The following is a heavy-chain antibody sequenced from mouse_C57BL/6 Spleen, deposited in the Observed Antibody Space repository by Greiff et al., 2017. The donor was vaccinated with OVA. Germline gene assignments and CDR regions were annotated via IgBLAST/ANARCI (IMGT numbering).Heavy chain of an antibody. CDR3: AREGSYYSSYFDY. D-gene: IGHD2-5*01. CDR2: ISYDGSN. J-gene: IGHJ2*01. Sequence: DVKLQESGPGLVKPSQSLSLTCSVTGYSITSGYYWNWIRQFPGNKLEWMGYISYDGSNNYNPSLKNRISITRDTSKNQFFLKLNSVTTEDTATYYCAREGSYYSSYFDYRGQGTTLTVSS. CDR1: GYSITSGYY. V-gene: IGHV3-6*01.